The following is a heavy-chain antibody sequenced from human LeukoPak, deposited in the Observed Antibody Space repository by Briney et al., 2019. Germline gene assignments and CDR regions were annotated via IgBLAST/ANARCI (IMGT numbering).Heavy chain of an antibody. CDR2: ISGCGGST. J-gene: IGHJ4*02. Sequence: GGSLRLSCAASGFTFSSYAMSWVRQAPGKGLEWVSAISGCGGSTYYADSVKGRFTISRDNSKNTLYLQMNSLRAEDTAVYYCAKDNWNYGYYFDYWGQGTLVTVSS. CDR3: AKDNWNYGYYFDY. V-gene: IGHV3-23*01. D-gene: IGHD1-7*01. CDR1: GFTFSSYA.